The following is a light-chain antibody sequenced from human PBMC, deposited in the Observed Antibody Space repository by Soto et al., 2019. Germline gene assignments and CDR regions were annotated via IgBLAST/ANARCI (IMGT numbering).Light chain of an antibody. CDR2: DAS. CDR3: QPHNSYLP. CDR1: QSIGRW. Sequence: DIQMTQSPSALSASVLDRVSMTFRASQSIGRWLAWYQQKPGKAPKLLIFDASTLESGVPSRFSGSGSGTEFTLTISSLQTDDFATYYCQPHNSYLPFGGGTKVDIK. V-gene: IGKV1-5*01. J-gene: IGKJ4*01.